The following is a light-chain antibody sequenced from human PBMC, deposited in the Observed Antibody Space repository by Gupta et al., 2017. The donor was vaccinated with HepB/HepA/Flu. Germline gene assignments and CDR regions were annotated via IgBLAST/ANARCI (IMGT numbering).Light chain of an antibody. V-gene: IGLV2-8*01. Sequence: QSALTQPPSASGSPGQSVTISCTGTSSDVGGYNYVSWYQQHPGKAPRLMISEVSKRPSGVPDRFSGSKSGNTASLTVSELQTEDEADYYCSSYAGTNHYVFGTGTKVTVL. CDR1: SSDVGGYNY. CDR3: SSYAGTNHYV. J-gene: IGLJ1*01. CDR2: EVS.